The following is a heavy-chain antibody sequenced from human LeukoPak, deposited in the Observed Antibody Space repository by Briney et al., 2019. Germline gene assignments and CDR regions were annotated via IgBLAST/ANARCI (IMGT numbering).Heavy chain of an antibody. CDR1: GYTFNNYG. CDR2: VTSYNGDT. V-gene: IGHV1-18*01. Sequence: ASVKISCKASGYTFNNYGISWVRQAPGQGLEWMGWVTSYNGDTNYAQKFQGRVTMSTDTSTSTAYMELRSLRFDDTAIYYCAKDWHILTGRNCFDPWGQGTLVTVCS. J-gene: IGHJ5*02. CDR3: AKDWHILTGRNCFDP. D-gene: IGHD3-9*01.